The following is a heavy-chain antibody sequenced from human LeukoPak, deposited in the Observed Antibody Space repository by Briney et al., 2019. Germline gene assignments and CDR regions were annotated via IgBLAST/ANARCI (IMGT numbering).Heavy chain of an antibody. CDR1: GYIFTDYW. CDR3: ARRRNYYDSSGYHSGAFDI. D-gene: IGHD3-22*01. CDR2: IYPGDSDT. Sequence: GESLKISCKGSGYIFTDYWIAWVRQMPGKGLEWVGIIYPGDSDTRYSPSFQGQVTFSVDKSTNTAYLQWSSLKASDTAIYHCARRRNYYDSSGYHSGAFDIWGQGTVVTVSS. V-gene: IGHV5-51*01. J-gene: IGHJ3*02.